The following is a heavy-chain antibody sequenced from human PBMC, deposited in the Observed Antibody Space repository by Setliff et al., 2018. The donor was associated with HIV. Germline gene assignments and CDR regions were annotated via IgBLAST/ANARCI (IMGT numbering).Heavy chain of an antibody. CDR3: ARDLYGSGSALAY. J-gene: IGHJ4*02. V-gene: IGHV3-21*01. CDR1: GFTFNDYA. CDR2: ISRTSSSI. D-gene: IGHD3-10*01. Sequence: GGSLRLSCGASGFTFNDYAMNWVRQPPGKGLEWVSFISRTSSSIYYVDSVKGRFTISRDNAKNSLYLQMDSLRPEDTAVYYCARDLYGSGSALAYWGQGTQVTVSS.